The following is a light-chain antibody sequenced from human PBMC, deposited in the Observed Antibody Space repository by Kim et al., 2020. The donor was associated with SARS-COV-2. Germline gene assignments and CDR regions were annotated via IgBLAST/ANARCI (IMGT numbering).Light chain of an antibody. CDR3: QQRGTWPPT. V-gene: IGKV3-11*01. J-gene: IGKJ2*01. Sequence: EIVLTQSPATLSLSPGERATLSCRASQSVSSYLAWYQQKPGQAPSLLMYDASNRATGIPARFSGSGSETDFTLTISSLEPEDFAVYYCQQRGTWPPTFGQGTKLEI. CDR2: DAS. CDR1: QSVSSY.